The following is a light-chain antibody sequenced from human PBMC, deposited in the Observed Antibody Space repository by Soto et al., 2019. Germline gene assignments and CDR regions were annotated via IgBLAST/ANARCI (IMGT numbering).Light chain of an antibody. J-gene: IGLJ1*01. CDR2: DVA. CDR3: SSYTTSSTRV. V-gene: IGLV2-14*03. CDR1: SSDVGGFNF. Sequence: QSVLTLPASVSGSPGQSITISCTGSSSDVGGFNFVSWYQQHPGKAPKLMIYDVASRPSGVSNRFSGSKSGNTASLTISGLQTEDEADYYCSSYTTSSTRVFGTGTKVTVL.